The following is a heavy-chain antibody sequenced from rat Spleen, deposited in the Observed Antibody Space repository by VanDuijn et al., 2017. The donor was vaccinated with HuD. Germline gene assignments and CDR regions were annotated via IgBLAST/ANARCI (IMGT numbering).Heavy chain of an antibody. CDR3: ARRPGYNGYWFLDF. CDR2: IIYDGRRA. CDR1: GFTFSDYN. V-gene: IGHV5S10*01. D-gene: IGHD1-4*01. Sequence: EVQLVESGGDLVQPGRSLKLSCAASGFTFSDYNIAWVRQAPTKGLEWVATIIYDGRRAYYRDSVKGRFTISRDNAKSTLYLQMDSLRSEDTATYYCARRPGYNGYWFLDFWGPGTMVTVSS. J-gene: IGHJ1*01.